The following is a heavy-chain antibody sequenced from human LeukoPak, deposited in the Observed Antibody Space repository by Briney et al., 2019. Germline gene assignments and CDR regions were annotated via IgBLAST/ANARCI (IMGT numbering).Heavy chain of an antibody. Sequence: GGSLRLSCAASGFTFSSYEMNWVRQAPGKGLEWVSSISSSSSYIYYADSVKGRFTISRDNAKNSLYLQMNSLRAEDTAIYYCARGRWTYDYWGQGTLVTVSS. CDR2: ISSSSSYI. CDR1: GFTFSSYE. J-gene: IGHJ4*02. V-gene: IGHV3-21*01. D-gene: IGHD1-7*01. CDR3: ARGRWTYDY.